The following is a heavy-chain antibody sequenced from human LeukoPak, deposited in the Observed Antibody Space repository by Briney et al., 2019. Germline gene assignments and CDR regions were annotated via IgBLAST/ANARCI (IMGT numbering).Heavy chain of an antibody. CDR3: ARDLERGYFDY. J-gene: IGHJ4*02. Sequence: PSETLSLTCTVSGGSISSYYWSWIRQPPGKGLEWIGYIYYSGSTNYNPSLKSRVTISVDTSKNQFSLKLSSVTAADTAVYYCARDLERGYFDYWGQGTLVTVSS. CDR2: IYYSGST. D-gene: IGHD3-3*01. CDR1: GGSISSYY. V-gene: IGHV4-59*01.